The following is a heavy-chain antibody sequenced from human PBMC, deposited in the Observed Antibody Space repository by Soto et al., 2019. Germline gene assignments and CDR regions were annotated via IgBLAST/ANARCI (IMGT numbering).Heavy chain of an antibody. Sequence: GASVKVSCKASGGTFSSYAISWVRQAPGQGLEWMGGIIPIFGTANYAQKFQGRVTITADESTSTAYMELSSLRSEDTAVYFCARGDGYNVDSAFDICGQGTMVTVSS. D-gene: IGHD5-12*01. CDR3: ARGDGYNVDSAFDI. CDR2: IIPIFGTA. J-gene: IGHJ3*02. V-gene: IGHV1-69*13. CDR1: GGTFSSYA.